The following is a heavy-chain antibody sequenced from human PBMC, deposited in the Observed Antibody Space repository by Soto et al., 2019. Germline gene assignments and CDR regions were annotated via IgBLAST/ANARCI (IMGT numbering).Heavy chain of an antibody. Sequence: SETLSLTCTVSGGSISRHYWSWIRQPPGKGLEWIGNIYYSGSTSYNPSLKSRVTISVDRSRTQFSLQLSSVTAADTAVYYCARSGGSGIYSYLSLDYWGHGTLVTVSS. D-gene: IGHD3-10*01. CDR2: IYYSGST. J-gene: IGHJ4*01. CDR1: GGSISRHY. CDR3: ARSGGSGIYSYLSLDY. V-gene: IGHV4-59*11.